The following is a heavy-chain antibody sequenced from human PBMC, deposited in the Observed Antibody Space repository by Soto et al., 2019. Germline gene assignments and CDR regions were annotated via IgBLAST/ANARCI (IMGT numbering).Heavy chain of an antibody. J-gene: IGHJ4*02. D-gene: IGHD6-19*01. V-gene: IGHV4-59*01. CDR3: ASHYRRRGWEWATEPLFDY. CDR2: IYYSGST. CDR1: GGSISSYY. Sequence: ETLSLTCTVSGGSISSYYWSWIRQPPGKGLEWIGYIYYSGSTNYNPSLKSRVTISVDTSKNQFSLKLSSVTAADTAVYYCASHYRRRGWEWATEPLFDYWGQGTLVTVSS.